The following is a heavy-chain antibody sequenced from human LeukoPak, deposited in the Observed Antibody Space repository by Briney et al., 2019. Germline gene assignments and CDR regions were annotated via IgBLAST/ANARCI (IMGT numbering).Heavy chain of an antibody. D-gene: IGHD3-22*01. Sequence: GGSLRLSCAASGFTFSSYAMSWVRQAPGKGLEWVSAITGSGGSTYYADSVKGRFTISRDNSKNTLYLQTNSLRAEDTAVYYCAKDGYYASDACDIWGQGTMVTVSS. CDR3: AKDGYYASDACDI. V-gene: IGHV3-23*01. CDR2: ITGSGGST. J-gene: IGHJ3*02. CDR1: GFTFSSYA.